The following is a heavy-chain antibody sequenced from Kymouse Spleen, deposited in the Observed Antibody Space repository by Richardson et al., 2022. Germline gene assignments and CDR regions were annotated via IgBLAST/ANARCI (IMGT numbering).Heavy chain of an antibody. CDR3: AKDSGSYYDYFDY. D-gene: IGHD1-26*01. Sequence: EVQLVESGGGLVQPGRSLRLSCAASGFTFDDYAMHWVRQAPGKGLEWVSGISWNSGSIGYADSVKGRFTISRDNAKNSLYLQMNSLRAEDTALYYCAKDSGSYYDYFDYWGQGTLVTVSS. V-gene: IGHV3-9*01. J-gene: IGHJ4*02. CDR2: ISWNSGSI. CDR1: GFTFDDYA.